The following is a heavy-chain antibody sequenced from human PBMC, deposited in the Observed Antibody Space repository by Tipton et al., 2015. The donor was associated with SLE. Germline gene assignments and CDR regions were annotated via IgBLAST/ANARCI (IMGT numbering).Heavy chain of an antibody. CDR3: VKEATFSPIEGWFDP. D-gene: IGHD2/OR15-2a*01. CDR1: GFTFSSYA. V-gene: IGHV3-23*01. CDR2: INDGGHST. J-gene: IGHJ5*02. Sequence: GSLRLSCAVSGFTFSSYAMTWVRQTSGKGLEYIASINDGGHSTYYADSVKGRFTISRDNARNTLYLEMSGLRADDTAIYYRVKEATFSPIEGWFDPWGQGTLVTVSS.